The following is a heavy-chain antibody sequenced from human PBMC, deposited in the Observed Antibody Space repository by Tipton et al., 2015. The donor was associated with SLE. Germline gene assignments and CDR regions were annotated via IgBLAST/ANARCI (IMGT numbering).Heavy chain of an antibody. V-gene: IGHV4-34*01. J-gene: IGHJ4*02. CDR2: IYHRGNT. CDR1: GGSFSGYY. Sequence: TLSLTCAVYGGSFSGYYWSWIRQPPGKGLEWIGSIYHRGNTYYNPSLKSRVAVSVDTSKNQFSLSLSSVTAADTAVYYCAREGAAAGHFDYWGQGTLVTVSS. CDR3: AREGAAAGHFDY. D-gene: IGHD6-13*01.